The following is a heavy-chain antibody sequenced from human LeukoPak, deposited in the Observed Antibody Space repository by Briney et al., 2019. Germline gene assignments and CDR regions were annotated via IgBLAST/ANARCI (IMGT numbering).Heavy chain of an antibody. Sequence: ASVKVSCKASGGTFSSYAINWVRQATGRGLEWMGWMNPNSGNTGYAQKFQGRVTMTRNTSISTAYMELSSLRSEDTAVYYCARGGHCSGGSCYSVGGDYWGQGTLVTVSS. CDR1: GGTFSSYA. CDR2: MNPNSGNT. D-gene: IGHD2-15*01. J-gene: IGHJ4*02. CDR3: ARGGHCSGGSCYSVGGDY. V-gene: IGHV1-8*02.